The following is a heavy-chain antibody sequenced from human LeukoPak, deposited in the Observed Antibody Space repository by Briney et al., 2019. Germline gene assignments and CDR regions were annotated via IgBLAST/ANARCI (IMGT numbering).Heavy chain of an antibody. D-gene: IGHD3-22*01. V-gene: IGHV1-18*01. J-gene: IGHJ4*02. Sequence: ASVKVSCKASGYTFTSYGISWLRQAPGQGLEWMGWISAYNGNTNYAQKLQGRVTMTTDTSTSTAYMELRSLRSDDTAVYYCARDFYYYDSSGYYYDYWGQGTLVTVSS. CDR1: GYTFTSYG. CDR3: ARDFYYYDSSGYYYDY. CDR2: ISAYNGNT.